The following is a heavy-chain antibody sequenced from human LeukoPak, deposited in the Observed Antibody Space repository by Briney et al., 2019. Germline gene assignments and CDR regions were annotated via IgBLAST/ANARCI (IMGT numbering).Heavy chain of an antibody. CDR3: ASGNSGSYWGYFDY. J-gene: IGHJ4*02. V-gene: IGHV3-48*01. CDR1: GFTFSSYS. Sequence: GGSLRLSCAASGFTFSSYSMNWVRQAPGKGLEWVSYISSSSSTIYYADSVKGRFTISRDNAKNSLYLQMNSLRAEDTAVYYCASGNSGSYWGYFDYWGQGTLVTVSS. D-gene: IGHD1-26*01. CDR2: ISSSSSTI.